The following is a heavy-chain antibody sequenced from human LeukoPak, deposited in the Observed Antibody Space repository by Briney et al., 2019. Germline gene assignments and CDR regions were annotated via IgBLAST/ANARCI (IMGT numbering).Heavy chain of an antibody. Sequence: ASVKVSCKASGYTFTGYYMHWVRQAPGQGLEWMAWINPNSGGTNYAQKFQGRVTMTRDTSISTAYMELSRLRSDDTAVYYCARDISGSYYSIRGHAFDIWGQGTMVTVSS. CDR3: ARDISGSYYSIRGHAFDI. CDR1: GYTFTGYY. CDR2: INPNSGGT. J-gene: IGHJ3*02. V-gene: IGHV1-2*02. D-gene: IGHD3-10*01.